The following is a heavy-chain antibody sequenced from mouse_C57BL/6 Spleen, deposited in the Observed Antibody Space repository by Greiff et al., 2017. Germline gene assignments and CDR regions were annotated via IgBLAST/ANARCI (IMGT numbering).Heavy chain of an antibody. CDR3: ARGNGSSYYYYAMDY. D-gene: IGHD1-1*01. V-gene: IGHV1-80*01. Sequence: QVQLKQSGAELVKPGASVKISCKASGYAFSSYWMNWVKQRPGKGLEWIGQIYPGDGDTNYNGKFKGKATLTADKSSSTAYMQLSSLTSEDSAVYFCARGNGSSYYYYAMDYWGQGTSVTVSS. J-gene: IGHJ4*01. CDR2: IYPGDGDT. CDR1: GYAFSSYW.